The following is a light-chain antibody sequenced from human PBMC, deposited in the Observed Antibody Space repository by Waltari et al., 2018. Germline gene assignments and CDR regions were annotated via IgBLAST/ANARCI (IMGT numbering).Light chain of an antibody. J-gene: IGLJ3*02. CDR2: DVR. Sequence: QSAPTQPASVSGSPGQSITISCTGSTSDIGFYNFVSWYQQHPGKVPKLIIYDVRHRPSGVSDRFSGSKSANTASLTISGLQAEDEADYFCTSYTTTDTLVFGGGTRVTVV. V-gene: IGLV2-14*03. CDR3: TSYTTTDTLV. CDR1: TSDIGFYNF.